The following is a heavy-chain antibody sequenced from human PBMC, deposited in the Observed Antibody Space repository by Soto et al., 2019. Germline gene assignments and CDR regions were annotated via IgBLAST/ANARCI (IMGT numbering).Heavy chain of an antibody. V-gene: IGHV1-3*01. D-gene: IGHD6-13*01. J-gene: IGHJ4*02. CDR1: GYTFTSYT. CDR3: ASEKVLGIAAANDY. Sequence: ASVKVSCKASGYTFTSYTMHWVRQAPGQRLEWMGWINAGNGNTKYSQKFQGRVTITRDTSASTAYMELSSLRSENTAMYYCASEKVLGIAAANDYWGQGTLVTVSS. CDR2: INAGNGNT.